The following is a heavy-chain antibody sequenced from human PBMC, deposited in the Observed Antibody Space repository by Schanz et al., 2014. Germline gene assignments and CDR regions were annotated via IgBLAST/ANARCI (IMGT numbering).Heavy chain of an antibody. J-gene: IGHJ3*02. V-gene: IGHV4-31*03. CDR2: ISYSGVT. CDR1: GDSISSGGYY. Sequence: QVQLQESGPGLVKPSQTLSLTCTVSGDSISSGGYYWSWIRQHPGKGLEWIGYISYSGVTYYNPSLKSRVTISLDTSKNQFSLNLSSLTAADTAVYYCARDRGHGDLPGDIWGRGTMVTVSS. D-gene: IGHD4-17*01. CDR3: ARDRGHGDLPGDI.